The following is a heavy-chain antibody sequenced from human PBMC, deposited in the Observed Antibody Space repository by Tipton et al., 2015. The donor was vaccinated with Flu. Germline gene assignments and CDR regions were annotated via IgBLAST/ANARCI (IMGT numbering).Heavy chain of an antibody. CDR2: INHSGST. J-gene: IGHJ6*02. Sequence: TLSLTCAVYGGSSSGYYWSWIRQPPGKGLEWIGEINHSGSTNYNPSLKSRVTISVDTSKNQFSLKLSSVTAADTAVYYCARVRIAARRPVYYHYGMDVWGQGTTVTVSS. CDR3: ARVRIAARRPVYYHYGMDV. V-gene: IGHV4-34*01. CDR1: GGSSSGYY. D-gene: IGHD6-6*01.